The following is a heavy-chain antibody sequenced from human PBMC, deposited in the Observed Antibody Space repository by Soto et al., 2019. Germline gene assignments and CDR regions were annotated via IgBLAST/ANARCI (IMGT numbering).Heavy chain of an antibody. J-gene: IGHJ6*03. CDR1: GGSFSGYS. V-gene: IGHV4-34*01. Sequence: QVPLPQWGAGLLKPSATLSLTCAVYGGSFSGYSRSWIRQPPGQGLEWIGEITHSGDATYNPSLKRRVTISVDTTKNQCSLKWSAVTAADTAGYYCARGPNKSHPGYSYSMDVWGKGPTGTVSS. CDR3: ARGPNKSHPGYSYSMDV. CDR2: ITHSGDA.